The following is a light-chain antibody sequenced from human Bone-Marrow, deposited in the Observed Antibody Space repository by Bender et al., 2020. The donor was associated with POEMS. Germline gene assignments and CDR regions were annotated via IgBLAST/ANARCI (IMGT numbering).Light chain of an antibody. J-gene: IGLJ1*01. CDR3: SSVVVNDRYV. CDR2: EVS. Sequence: QSALTQPASVSGSPGQSITISCTGTSSDVGNYNLVSWYQHHPGRAPKLLIYEVSKRPSGVPDRFSGSKSGNTASLTVSGLLAEDEADYYCSSVVVNDRYVFGTGTEVTVL. V-gene: IGLV2-14*02. CDR1: SSDVGNYNL.